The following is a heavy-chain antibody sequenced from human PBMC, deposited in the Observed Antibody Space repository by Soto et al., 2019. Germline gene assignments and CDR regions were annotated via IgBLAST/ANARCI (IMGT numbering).Heavy chain of an antibody. CDR2: VNHSGST. CDR1: GGSFSGYY. V-gene: IGHV4-34*01. CDR3: ARSTKLEPRRKKNWFDP. J-gene: IGHJ5*02. Sequence: PSETLSLTCAVYGGSFSGYYWSWIRQPPGKGLEWIGEVNHSGSTNYNPSLKSRVTISVDTSKNQFSLKLSSVTAADTVVYYCARSTKLEPRRKKNWFDPWGQGTLVTVSS. D-gene: IGHD1-1*01.